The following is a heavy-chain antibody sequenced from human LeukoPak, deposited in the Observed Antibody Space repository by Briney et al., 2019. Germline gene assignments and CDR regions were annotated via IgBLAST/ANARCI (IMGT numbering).Heavy chain of an antibody. Sequence: GGSLRLSCAASGLSVSSNYMSWVRQAPGKGLEWVSVIYGGGSRYYAGSVKGRFTISRHNSNNTLYLQMNSLRADDTAVYYCARVSTGDWGQGTLVTVSS. CDR1: GLSVSSNY. J-gene: IGHJ4*02. CDR2: IYGGGSR. V-gene: IGHV3-53*04. D-gene: IGHD1-1*01. CDR3: ARVSTGD.